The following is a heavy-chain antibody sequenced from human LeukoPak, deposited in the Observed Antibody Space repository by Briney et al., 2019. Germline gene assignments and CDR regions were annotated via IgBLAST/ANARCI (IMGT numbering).Heavy chain of an antibody. CDR3: TTVFDDYGPQ. V-gene: IGHV3-15*01. D-gene: IGHD4-17*01. CDR2: IKSKTDGGTT. CDR1: GFTFSSYA. J-gene: IGHJ4*02. Sequence: GGSLRLSCAASGFTFSSYAMSWVRQAPGKGLEWVGRIKSKTDGGTTDYAAPVKGRFTISRDDSKNTLFLQMSGLKTEDTAVYFCTTVFDDYGPQWGQGTLVTVSS.